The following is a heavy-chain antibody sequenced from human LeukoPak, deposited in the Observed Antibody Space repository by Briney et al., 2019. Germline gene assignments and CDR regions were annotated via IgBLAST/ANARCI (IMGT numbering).Heavy chain of an antibody. D-gene: IGHD6-13*01. J-gene: IGHJ4*02. CDR3: ARQRLGYTSPLFDY. CDR2: IYYSGTT. CDR1: GGSISSSSYY. V-gene: IGHV4-39*01. Sequence: SETLSLTCTVSGGSISSSSYYWGWIRQPPGKGLEWIGSIYYSGTTYYNPSLKSRVTIPVDTSKNQFSLKLSSVTATDTAVYYCARQRLGYTSPLFDYWGQGTLVTVSS.